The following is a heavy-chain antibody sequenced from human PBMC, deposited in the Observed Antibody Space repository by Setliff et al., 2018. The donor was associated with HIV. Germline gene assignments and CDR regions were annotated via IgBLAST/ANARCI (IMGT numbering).Heavy chain of an antibody. CDR1: GFTVNSGA. CDR3: VRDDSNGPNSLDP. D-gene: IGHD2-8*01. Sequence: GSLRLSCAGSGFTVNSGAMNWVRQAPGKGLEWVSTVGCWGTCTYFADSVKGRFTISRDNSKDTLYLDLNSLRSEDTAVYYCVRDDSNGPNSLDPWGQGTLVTVSS. J-gene: IGHJ5*02. V-gene: IGHV3-23*01. CDR2: VGCWGTCT.